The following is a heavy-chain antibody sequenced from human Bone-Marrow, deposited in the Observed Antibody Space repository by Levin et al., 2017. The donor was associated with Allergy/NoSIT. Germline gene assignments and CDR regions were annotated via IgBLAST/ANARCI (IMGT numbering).Heavy chain of an antibody. J-gene: IGHJ4*02. CDR1: GFTFSSYA. V-gene: IGHV3-23*01. D-gene: IGHD6-19*01. CDR2: ISGSGGST. Sequence: AGGSLRLSCAASGFTFSSYAMSWVRQAPGKGLEWVSAISGSGGSTYYADSVKGRFTISRDNSKNTLYLQMNSLRAEDTAVYYCAKLSSGWYVRGSYFDYWGQGTLVTVSS. CDR3: AKLSSGWYVRGSYFDY.